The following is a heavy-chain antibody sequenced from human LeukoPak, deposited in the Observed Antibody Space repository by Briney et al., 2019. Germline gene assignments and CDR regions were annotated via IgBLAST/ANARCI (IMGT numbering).Heavy chain of an antibody. V-gene: IGHV3-48*03. Sequence: PGGSLRLSCAASGFTFSSYEMNWVRQAPGKGLEWVSYISSSGSTIYYADSVKGRFTISRDNAKNSLYLQMNSLRAEDTAVYYCAGWYDCGGDCYSAYWGQGTLVTVSS. J-gene: IGHJ4*02. CDR3: AGWYDCGGDCYSAY. CDR1: GFTFSSYE. CDR2: ISSSGSTI. D-gene: IGHD2-21*02.